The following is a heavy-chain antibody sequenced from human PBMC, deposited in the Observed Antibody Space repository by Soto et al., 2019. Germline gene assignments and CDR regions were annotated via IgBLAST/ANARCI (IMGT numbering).Heavy chain of an antibody. Sequence: SVKVSCKASGYTFTSYGISWVRQAPGQGLEWMGWIIPNLGKTNYAQKFQGRVTITADKSTSTVYMELSSLRSEDTAVYYCAREGDINYDFWSGPTTYYYYYMDVWGKGTTVTVSS. CDR2: IIPNLGKT. D-gene: IGHD3-3*01. V-gene: IGHV1-69*10. J-gene: IGHJ6*03. CDR1: GYTFTSYG. CDR3: AREGDINYDFWSGPTTYYYYYMDV.